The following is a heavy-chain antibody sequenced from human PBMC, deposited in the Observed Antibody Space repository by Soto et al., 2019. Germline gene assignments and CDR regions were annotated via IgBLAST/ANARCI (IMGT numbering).Heavy chain of an antibody. CDR2: IYYSGST. J-gene: IGHJ6*02. CDR1: GGCISSGGYY. CDR3: ARSQAMQRGYYYYGIDV. D-gene: IGHD6-25*01. Sequence: SESLSLTCTVSGGCISSGGYYWSWIRQHPGKGLEWIGYIYYSGSTYYNPSLKSRVTISVDTSKNQFSLKLSSVTAADTAVYYCARSQAMQRGYYYYGIDVRGQGTTVTVSS. V-gene: IGHV4-31*03.